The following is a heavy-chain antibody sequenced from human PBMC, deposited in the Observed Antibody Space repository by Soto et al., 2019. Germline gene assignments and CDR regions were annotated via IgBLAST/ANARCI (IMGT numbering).Heavy chain of an antibody. Sequence: QVQLVQSGAEVKKPGASVNVSCKASGYTFINYYMHWVRQAPGQGLEWMGWINPNSGGTNYPQKFQGRVTMTRDTSISTSYLERSGLRADDTAVYYCARGRGSSSNNFFDPWGQGTLVTVSS. CDR1: GYTFINYY. CDR3: ARGRGSSSNNFFDP. D-gene: IGHD6-6*01. V-gene: IGHV1-2*02. J-gene: IGHJ5*02. CDR2: INPNSGGT.